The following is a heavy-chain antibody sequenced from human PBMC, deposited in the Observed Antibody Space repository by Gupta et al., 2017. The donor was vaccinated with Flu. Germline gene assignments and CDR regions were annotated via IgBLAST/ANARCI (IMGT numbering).Heavy chain of an antibody. CDR2: INTGNGDT. V-gene: IGHV1-3*04. Sequence: VQLVQSATEVKKPGASVKVSCAISGYSFTKYPIHWVRQAPGQSPEWMGWINTGNGDTNFSQRFQGRVPINRDTSTDTVYMDLSSLKSDDTAMYFCARGTSWSPNASPGGGGGQGTLVTVSS. D-gene: IGHD2-8*01. CDR3: ARGTSWSPNASPGGG. J-gene: IGHJ4*02. CDR1: GYSFTKYP.